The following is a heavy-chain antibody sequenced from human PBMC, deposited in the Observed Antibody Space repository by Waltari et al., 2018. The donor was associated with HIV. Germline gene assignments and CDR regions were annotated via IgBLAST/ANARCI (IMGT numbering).Heavy chain of an antibody. CDR1: GGSFSNNA. CDR2: IIPVFGTT. J-gene: IGHJ4*02. Sequence: QAQLVQSGAEVKKPGSSVKVSCKASGGSFSNNAISWVRQAPGQGLEWMGGIIPVFGTTYYSQKFQGRVTITADVSLTTAYMDLSSLGSDDTAFYFCARGAASNTFNSYFDSWGQGVLVTVSS. CDR3: ARGAASNTFNSYFDS. V-gene: IGHV1-69*13. D-gene: IGHD6-25*01.